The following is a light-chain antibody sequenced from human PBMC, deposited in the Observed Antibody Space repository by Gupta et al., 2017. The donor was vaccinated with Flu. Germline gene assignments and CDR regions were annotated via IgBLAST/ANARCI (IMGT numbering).Light chain of an antibody. CDR3: QQDYSALLT. J-gene: IGKJ4*01. CDR2: WAS. V-gene: IGKV4-1*01. Sequence: DIVMTQSPDSLAVSLGERATINCKSGQSVLYSSNNKNYLAWYQQKPGQPPKLLIYWASTRESGVPDRFSGSGSGTDFTLTISSLQAEDVAVYYCQQDYSALLTFGGGTKVEIK. CDR1: QSVLYSSNNKNY.